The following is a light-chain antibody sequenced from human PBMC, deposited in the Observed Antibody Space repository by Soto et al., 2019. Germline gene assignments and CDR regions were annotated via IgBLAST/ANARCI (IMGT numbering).Light chain of an antibody. CDR1: QSVSSRH. CDR3: QQYDGSLYT. CDR2: GAS. V-gene: IGKV3-20*01. Sequence: EIVLTQSPGTLSLSPGERATLSCRASQSVSSRHLAWYQQKPGQAPRLLTYGASSRATGIPDRFSGSGSGTDFTLTISRLEPEDFAVYYCQQYDGSLYTFGQGTKLEIK. J-gene: IGKJ2*01.